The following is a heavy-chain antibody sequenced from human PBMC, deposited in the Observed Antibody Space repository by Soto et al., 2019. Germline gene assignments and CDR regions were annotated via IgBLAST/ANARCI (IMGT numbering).Heavy chain of an antibody. Sequence: QVQLVESGGGVVQPGRSLRLSCAASGFTFRSYAMHWVRQAPGKGLECVAVISYDGSNKFYRDYVKGRFTISRDNSMNTVYLQINSLRYEDTAVYYCARGDREDIAVVVGVRPGEYGVDVWGQGTTVTVSS. CDR3: ARGDREDIAVVVGVRPGEYGVDV. CDR1: GFTFRSYA. J-gene: IGHJ6*02. CDR2: ISYDGSNK. V-gene: IGHV3-30-3*01. D-gene: IGHD2-15*01.